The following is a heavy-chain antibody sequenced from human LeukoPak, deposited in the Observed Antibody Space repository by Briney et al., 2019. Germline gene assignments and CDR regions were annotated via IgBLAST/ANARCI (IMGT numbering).Heavy chain of an antibody. J-gene: IGHJ4*02. CDR2: ISGSGGST. CDR3: AKESEYDFWSGYYFDY. D-gene: IGHD3-3*01. CDR1: GFTFSSYA. Sequence: PGGSLRLSCAASGFTFSSYAMSWVRQAPGRGLEWVSAISGSGGSTYYADSVKGRFTISRDNSKNTLYLQMNSLRAEDTAVYYCAKESEYDFWSGYYFDYWGQGTLVTVSS. V-gene: IGHV3-23*01.